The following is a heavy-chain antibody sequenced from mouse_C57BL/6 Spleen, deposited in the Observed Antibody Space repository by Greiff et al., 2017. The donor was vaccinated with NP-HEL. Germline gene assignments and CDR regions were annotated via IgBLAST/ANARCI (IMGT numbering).Heavy chain of an antibody. D-gene: IGHD2-5*01. CDR3: ARSPYYSNYGYFDV. CDR1: GYTFTSYW. J-gene: IGHJ1*03. Sequence: VQLQQSGAELVKPGASVKLSCKASGYTFTSYWMHWVKQRPGQGLEWIGMIHPNSGSTNYNEKFKSKATLTVDNSSSTAYMQLSSLTSEDSAVYYCARSPYYSNYGYFDVWGTGTTVTVSS. CDR2: IHPNSGST. V-gene: IGHV1-64*01.